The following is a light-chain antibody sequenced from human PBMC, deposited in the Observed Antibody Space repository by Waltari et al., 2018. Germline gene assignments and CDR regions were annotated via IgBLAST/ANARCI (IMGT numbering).Light chain of an antibody. CDR1: QSVNNN. V-gene: IGKV3-11*01. Sequence: ETVLTQSPGTLSLSPGERATLSCRASQSVNNNLAWYQQKPGQSPRLLIYDASTRATGIPARCGGSASGTDFTLTISSLEPEDVAVYYCQQRGNWPLTFGQGTRLEIK. J-gene: IGKJ5*01. CDR3: QQRGNWPLT. CDR2: DAS.